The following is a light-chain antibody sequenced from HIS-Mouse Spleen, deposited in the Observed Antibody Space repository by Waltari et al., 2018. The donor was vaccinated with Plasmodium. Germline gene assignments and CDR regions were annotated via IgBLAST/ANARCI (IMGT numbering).Light chain of an antibody. V-gene: IGKV3-15*01. CDR3: QQYNNWSFT. J-gene: IGKJ3*01. Sequence: EIVMTQSPATLSVSPGERATLSCRASQSVSSTLAWYQQKPGQAPRLLIYGASTRATGIPAMFSGSGSGTEFTLTISSLQSEDFAVYYCQQYNNWSFTFGPGTKVDIK. CDR2: GAS. CDR1: QSVSST.